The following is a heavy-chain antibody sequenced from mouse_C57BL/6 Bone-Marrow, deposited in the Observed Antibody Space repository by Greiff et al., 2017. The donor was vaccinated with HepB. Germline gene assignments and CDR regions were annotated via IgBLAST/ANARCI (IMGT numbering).Heavy chain of an antibody. V-gene: IGHV10-3*01. CDR3: VRDGRDAGLLPAWFAY. CDR1: GFTFNTYA. D-gene: IGHD2-3*01. J-gene: IGHJ3*01. Sequence: GGGLVQPKGSLTLSCAASGFTFNTYAMHWVRQAPGKGLEWVARIRSKSSNYATYYADSVKDRFTISRDDSQSMLYLQMNNLKTEDTAMYYCVRDGRDAGLLPAWFAYWGQGTLVTVSA. CDR2: IRSKSSNYAT.